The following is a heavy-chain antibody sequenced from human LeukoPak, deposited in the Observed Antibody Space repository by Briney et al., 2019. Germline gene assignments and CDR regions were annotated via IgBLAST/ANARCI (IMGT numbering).Heavy chain of an antibody. J-gene: IGHJ5*02. CDR1: GGTFSSYA. CDR2: IIPIFGTA. D-gene: IGHD3-22*01. V-gene: IGHV1-69*13. Sequence: GASVKVSCKASGGTFSSYAISWVRQAPGRGLEWMGGIIPIFGTANYAQKFQGRVTITADESTSTAYMELSSLRSEDTAVYYCARGRAITMIDNWFDPWGQGTLVTVSS. CDR3: ARGRAITMIDNWFDP.